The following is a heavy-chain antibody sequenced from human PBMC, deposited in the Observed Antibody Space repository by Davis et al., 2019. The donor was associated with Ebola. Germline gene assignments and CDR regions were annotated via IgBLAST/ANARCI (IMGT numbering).Heavy chain of an antibody. V-gene: IGHV1-46*01. CDR2: INPSGGST. D-gene: IGHD3-10*01. Sequence: ASVKVSCKASGYTFTSYYMHWVRQAPGQGLEWMGIINPSGGSTSYAQKFQGRVTMTRDTSTSTVYMELSSLRAEDTAVYYCARDSRYYYGSGSSDIDYYYYYGMDVWGQGTTVTVSS. CDR3: ARDSRYYYGSGSSDIDYYYYYGMDV. J-gene: IGHJ6*02. CDR1: GYTFTSYY.